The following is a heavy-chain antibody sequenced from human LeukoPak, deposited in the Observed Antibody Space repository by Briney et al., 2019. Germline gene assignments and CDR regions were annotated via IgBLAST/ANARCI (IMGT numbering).Heavy chain of an antibody. Sequence: GGSLRLSCAASGFTFSSYAMTWVRQAPGKGLEWVSAITDSTYFADSVKGRFTISRDSSKNTVYLQMNSLRAEDTAVYYCARYCSGGRCYSGLDPWGQEALVTVSS. CDR3: ARYCSGGRCYSGLDP. CDR2: ITDST. D-gene: IGHD2-15*01. CDR1: GFTFSSYA. V-gene: IGHV3-23*01. J-gene: IGHJ5*02.